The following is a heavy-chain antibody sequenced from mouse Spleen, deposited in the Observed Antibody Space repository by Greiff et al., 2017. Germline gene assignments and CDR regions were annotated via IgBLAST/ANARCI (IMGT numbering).Heavy chain of an antibody. V-gene: IGHV5-17*01. J-gene: IGHJ3*01. CDR2: ISSGSSTI. CDR1: GFTFSDYG. CDR3: ARSLWAY. Sequence: EVQLQQSGGGLVKPGGSLKLSCAASGFTFSDYGMHWVRQAPEKGLEWVAYISSGSSTIYYADTVKGRFTISRDNAKNTLFLQMTSLRSEDTAMYYCARSLWAYWGQGTLVTVSA.